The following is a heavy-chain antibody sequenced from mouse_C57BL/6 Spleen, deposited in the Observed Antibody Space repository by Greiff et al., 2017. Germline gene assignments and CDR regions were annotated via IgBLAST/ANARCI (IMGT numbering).Heavy chain of an antibody. V-gene: IGHV1-58*01. CDR2: IYIGNGYT. J-gene: IGHJ4*01. CDR1: GYTFTSYG. CDR3: TLYYYGSSSYYAMDY. Sequence: EVMLVESGAELVRPGSSVKMSCKTSGYTFTSYGINWVKQRPGQGLEWIGYIYIGNGYTEYNEKFKGKATLTSDTSSSTAYMQLSSLTSEDSAIYFCTLYYYGSSSYYAMDYWGQGTSVTVSS. D-gene: IGHD1-1*01.